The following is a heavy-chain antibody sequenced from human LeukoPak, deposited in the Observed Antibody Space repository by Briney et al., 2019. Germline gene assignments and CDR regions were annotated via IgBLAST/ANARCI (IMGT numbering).Heavy chain of an antibody. CDR3: TGGGWSTDAFDI. CDR1: GFIFSNYA. D-gene: IGHD6-19*01. V-gene: IGHV3-23*01. J-gene: IGHJ3*02. CDR2: VSGTGGST. Sequence: GGSLRLSCEASGFIFSNYAMSWVRQAPGKGLEWFSSVSGTGGSTNYADSVKGRFTISRDNSKNTLYLQMNSLRAEDTAIYYCTGGGWSTDAFDIWGQGTVVTVSS.